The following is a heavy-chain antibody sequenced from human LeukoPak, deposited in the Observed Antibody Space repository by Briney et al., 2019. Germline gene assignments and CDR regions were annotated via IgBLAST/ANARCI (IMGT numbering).Heavy chain of an antibody. D-gene: IGHD3-22*01. CDR3: ARDTKYYYDSSGYTRNAFDI. Sequence: ETLSLTCTVSGGSISSYYWSWIRQPPGKGLEWIGYIYYSGSTNYNPSLKSRVTISVDTSKNQFSLKLSSVTAADTAVYYCARDTKYYYDSSGYTRNAFDIWGQGTMVTVSS. CDR1: GGSISSYY. J-gene: IGHJ3*02. V-gene: IGHV4-59*01. CDR2: IYYSGST.